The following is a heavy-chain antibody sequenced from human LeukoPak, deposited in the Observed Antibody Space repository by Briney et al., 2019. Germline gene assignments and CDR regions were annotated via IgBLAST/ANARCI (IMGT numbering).Heavy chain of an antibody. Sequence: SETLSLTCAVYGGSFSDYFWSWIRQPPGKGLEWIGEINHTGRTNYGPSLKSRVTISVDTSKNQFSLRLTSVTAADTAVYYCARGRGYCSGGTCFNWFDPWGQGTLVTVSS. CDR1: GGSFSDYF. CDR2: INHTGRT. V-gene: IGHV4-34*01. J-gene: IGHJ5*02. D-gene: IGHD2-15*01. CDR3: ARGRGYCSGGTCFNWFDP.